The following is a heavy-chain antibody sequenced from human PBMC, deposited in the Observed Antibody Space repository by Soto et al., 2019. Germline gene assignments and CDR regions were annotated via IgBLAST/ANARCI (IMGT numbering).Heavy chain of an antibody. D-gene: IGHD3-16*02. CDR3: ARGGVGITFGGVVVAPDFDY. J-gene: IGHJ4*02. V-gene: IGHV4-59*01. CDR2: IFYNGKT. CDR1: GGTMYDYY. Sequence: SETLSLTCTVSGGTMYDYYGSWIRRPPGKGLEWIGYIFYNGKTNYNPSLKSRVTISVDTSKNQFSLKLSSVTAADTAVFYCARGGVGITFGGVVVAPDFDYWGQGALVTVSS.